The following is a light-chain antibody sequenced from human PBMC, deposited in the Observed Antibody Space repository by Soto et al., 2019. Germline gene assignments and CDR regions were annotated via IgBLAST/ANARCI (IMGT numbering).Light chain of an antibody. CDR1: SSNIGSNT. J-gene: IGLJ1*01. CDR2: NNN. CDR3: AAWDDSLNGLV. Sequence: QSVLTQPPSASGTPGQRVTISCSGSSSNIGSNTVNWYQQLPGTAPKLLIYNNNQRPSGVPDLFYGSKSGTSASLAISGLQSEDEADYYCAAWDDSLNGLVFGTGTKLTVL. V-gene: IGLV1-44*01.